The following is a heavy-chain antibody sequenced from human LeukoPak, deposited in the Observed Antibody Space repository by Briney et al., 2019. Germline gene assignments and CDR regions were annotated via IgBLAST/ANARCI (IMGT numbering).Heavy chain of an antibody. CDR3: AKMGTAMVTNY. J-gene: IGHJ4*02. CDR2: ISGSGGST. Sequence: GGSLRPSCAASGFTFSSYAMSWVRQAPGKGLEWVSAISGSGGSTYYADSVKGRFTISRDNSKNTLYLQMNSLRAEDTAVYYCAKMGTAMVTNYWGQGTLVTVSS. V-gene: IGHV3-23*01. D-gene: IGHD5-18*01. CDR1: GFTFSSYA.